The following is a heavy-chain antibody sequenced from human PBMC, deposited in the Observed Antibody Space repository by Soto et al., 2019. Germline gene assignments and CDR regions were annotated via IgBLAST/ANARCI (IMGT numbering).Heavy chain of an antibody. V-gene: IGHV1-18*01. J-gene: IGHJ4*02. CDR2: ISTYNGDT. CDR3: ARTEGRSTRGDY. CDR1: GYSFTTYG. Sequence: QVQLVQSGAEVKKPGASVRVSCKASGYSFTTYGVTWVRQAPGQGLEWMGWISTYNGDTRVAKQHQGRVTLTTDTSTNAANMELRSLRSDDTAIYYCARTEGRSTRGDYWGQGTLVTVSS. D-gene: IGHD2-8*01.